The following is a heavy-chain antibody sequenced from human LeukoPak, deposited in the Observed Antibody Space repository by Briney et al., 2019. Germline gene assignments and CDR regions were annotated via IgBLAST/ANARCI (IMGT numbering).Heavy chain of an antibody. CDR2: INPNSGGT. Sequence: ASAKVSCKASGYTFTGYYMHWVRQAPGQGLEWMGWINPNSGGTNYAQKFQGWVTMTRDTSISTAYMELSRLRSDDTAVYYCARGPPVSYSGSSLVDPWGQGTLVTVSS. V-gene: IGHV1-2*04. D-gene: IGHD1-26*01. CDR1: GYTFTGYY. J-gene: IGHJ5*02. CDR3: ARGPPVSYSGSSLVDP.